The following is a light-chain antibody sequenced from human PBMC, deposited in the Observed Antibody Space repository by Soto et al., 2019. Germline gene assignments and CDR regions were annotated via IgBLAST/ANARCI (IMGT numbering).Light chain of an antibody. Sequence: IQVTQSPSSLSASVGDRVTITCRASQAISNYLAWYQQKPGRAPKLLIYAAYTLQSGVPSRSSGSGSGTHFTLTISSRQTENCATYYSPQLKSEPIILGQG. CDR2: AAY. J-gene: IGKJ1*01. V-gene: IGKV1-9*01. CDR1: QAISNY. CDR3: PQLKSEPII.